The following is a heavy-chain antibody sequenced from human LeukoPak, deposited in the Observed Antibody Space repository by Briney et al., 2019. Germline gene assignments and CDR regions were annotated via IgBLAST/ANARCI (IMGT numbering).Heavy chain of an antibody. Sequence: SQTLSLTCTVSGGSISSGGYFWTWIRQHPGKGLEWIGYINSRGSTFHNPTLKSRVTISVDTSKNQFSLKLSSVTAADTAVYYCARADNLNAFDYWGQGTLLTVSS. V-gene: IGHV4-31*03. CDR3: ARADNLNAFDY. CDR1: GGSISSGGYF. D-gene: IGHD1-1*01. J-gene: IGHJ4*02. CDR2: INSRGST.